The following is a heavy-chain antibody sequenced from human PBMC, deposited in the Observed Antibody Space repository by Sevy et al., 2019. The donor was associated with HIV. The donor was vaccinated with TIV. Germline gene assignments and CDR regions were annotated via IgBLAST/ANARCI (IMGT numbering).Heavy chain of an antibody. Sequence: ASVKVSCKASGYTFTGYYMHWVRQAPGQGLEWMGRINPNSGGTNYAQKFQGRVTMTRDTSISTAYMELSRLRSDDTVGYYCARREYYDILTGRRGRVAWFDPWGQGTLVTVSS. D-gene: IGHD3-9*01. V-gene: IGHV1-2*05. CDR3: ARREYYDILTGRRGRVAWFDP. CDR2: INPNSGGT. CDR1: GYTFTGYY. J-gene: IGHJ5*02.